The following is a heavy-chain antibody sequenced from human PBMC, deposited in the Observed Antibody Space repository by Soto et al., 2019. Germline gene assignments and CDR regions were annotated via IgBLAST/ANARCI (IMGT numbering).Heavy chain of an antibody. CDR3: SRDGVYSSQDY. V-gene: IGHV3-11*01. D-gene: IGHD6-13*01. Sequence: GGSLRLSCAASAFIFSDYYMSWFRQAPGKGLEWVSSISGSGSAMYYADSVKGRFTISRDNAKNSLSLQMNSLGAEDTALYYCSRDGVYSSQDYWGQGTLVTVSS. J-gene: IGHJ4*02. CDR1: AFIFSDYY. CDR2: ISGSGSAM.